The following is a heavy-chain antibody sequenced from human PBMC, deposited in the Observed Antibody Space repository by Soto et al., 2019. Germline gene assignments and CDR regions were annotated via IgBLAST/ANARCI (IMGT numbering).Heavy chain of an antibody. CDR2: INPTTGVT. CDR1: GYTFTGYY. Sequence: ASVKVSCKASGYTFTGYYIHWVRQAPGQGLEWMGWINPTTGVTYSAQKFQGWVTMTRDTSINTAYLELRRLKSDDTAVYYCKRDEMAYYYFDYWGQGTLVTVSS. CDR3: KRDEMAYYYFDY. V-gene: IGHV1-2*04. J-gene: IGHJ4*02. D-gene: IGHD2-8*01.